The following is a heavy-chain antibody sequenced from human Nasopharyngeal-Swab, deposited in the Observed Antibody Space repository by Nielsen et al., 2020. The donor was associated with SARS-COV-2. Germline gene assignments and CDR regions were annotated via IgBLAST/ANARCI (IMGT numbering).Heavy chain of an antibody. CDR3: ARGAFGLGHSWFDP. J-gene: IGHJ5*02. V-gene: IGHV1-8*01. Sequence: VSVKVSCKSSGYTFSRNDINWVRQATGQGLEWMGWMNPKSGDVGYEQKFQGRVTMTRNTSTTTAYMELSSLRQEDTAVYYCARGAFGLGHSWFDPWGQGTLVTVSS. CDR1: GYTFSRND. CDR2: MNPKSGDV. D-gene: IGHD3-16*01.